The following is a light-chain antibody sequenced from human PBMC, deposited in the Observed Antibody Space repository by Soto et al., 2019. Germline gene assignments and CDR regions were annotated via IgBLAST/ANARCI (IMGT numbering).Light chain of an antibody. V-gene: IGLV1-44*01. Sequence: QSVLIQPPSASGTPGQRVTISCSGSSSNIGSNIVNWYQHLPGTAPKLLIYSNSHRPAGVPDRISGSKSGTSASLAISGLQPEDEADYYCAAWDDSLNGHVVFGGGTKLTVL. CDR3: AAWDDSLNGHVV. J-gene: IGLJ2*01. CDR1: SSNIGSNI. CDR2: SNS.